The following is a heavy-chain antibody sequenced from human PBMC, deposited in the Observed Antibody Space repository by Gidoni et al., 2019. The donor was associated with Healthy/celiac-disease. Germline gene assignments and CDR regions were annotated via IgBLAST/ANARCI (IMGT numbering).Heavy chain of an antibody. CDR3: ARDAIAAAGTAAGDY. D-gene: IGHD6-13*01. V-gene: IGHV3-30-3*01. J-gene: IGHJ4*02. CDR2: ISYDGSNK. Sequence: QVQLVESGGGVVQPWRSLRLSCAASGFTFSRYAMHWVRQAPGKGLEWMAVISYDGSNKYYADSVKGRFTISRDNSKNTLYLQMNSLRAEDTAVYYCARDAIAAAGTAAGDYWGQGTLVTVSS. CDR1: GFTFSRYA.